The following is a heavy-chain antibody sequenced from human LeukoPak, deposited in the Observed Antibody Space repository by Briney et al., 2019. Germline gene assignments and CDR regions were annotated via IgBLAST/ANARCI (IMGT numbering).Heavy chain of an antibody. Sequence: SETLSLTCTVSGGSISSYYWSWIRQPPGKGLEWIGYIYYSGSTNYNPSLKSRVTISVDTSKNQFSLKLSSVTAADTAVYYCARDNRGSMVRGLYYFDYWGQGTLVTVSS. J-gene: IGHJ4*02. CDR3: ARDNRGSMVRGLYYFDY. CDR2: IYYSGST. V-gene: IGHV4-59*12. CDR1: GGSISSYY. D-gene: IGHD3-10*01.